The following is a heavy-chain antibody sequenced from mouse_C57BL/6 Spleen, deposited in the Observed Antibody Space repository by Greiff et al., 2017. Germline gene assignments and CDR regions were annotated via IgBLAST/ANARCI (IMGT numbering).Heavy chain of an antibody. CDR3: ERTRSNTVGGNAMDD. Sequence: QVQLQQPGAELVKPGASVKMSCKASGYTFTSYWITWVKQRPVQGLEWIGDIYPGSGSTNYNEKFKSKATLTVDTSSSTAYMQLSSLTSEDSAVYYGERTRSNTVGGNAMDDWGKGTSVTVSS. CDR2: IYPGSGST. CDR1: GYTFTSYW. D-gene: IGHD1-1*01. J-gene: IGHJ4*01. V-gene: IGHV1-55*01.